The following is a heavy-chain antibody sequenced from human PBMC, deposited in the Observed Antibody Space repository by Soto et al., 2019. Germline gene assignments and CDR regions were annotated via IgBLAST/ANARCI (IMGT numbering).Heavy chain of an antibody. CDR2: IYNSGST. J-gene: IGHJ4*02. CDR1: GGSISSYY. V-gene: IGHV4-59*08. Sequence: SETLSLTCTVSGGSISSYYWSWIRQPPGKGLEWIGYIYNSGSTNHNPSLKSRVTISVDTSKNQFSLKLSSVTAADTAVYYCARGSTGYSSSWYRYWGQGTLVTVYS. CDR3: ARGSTGYSSSWYRY. D-gene: IGHD6-13*01.